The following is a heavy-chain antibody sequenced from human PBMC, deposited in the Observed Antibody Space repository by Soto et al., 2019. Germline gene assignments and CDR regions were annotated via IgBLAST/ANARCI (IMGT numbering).Heavy chain of an antibody. CDR3: ARKPAPVAGYMYYYYGMDV. D-gene: IGHD6-19*01. CDR2: IWYDGSNK. V-gene: IGHV3-33*01. CDR1: GFTFSSYG. J-gene: IGHJ6*02. Sequence: QVQLVESGGGVVQPGRSLRLSCAASGFTFSSYGMHWVRQAPGKGLEWVAVIWYDGSNKYYADSVKGRFTISRDNSKNTLYRQMNSLRAEDTAVYYCARKPAPVAGYMYYYYGMDVWGQGTTVTVSS.